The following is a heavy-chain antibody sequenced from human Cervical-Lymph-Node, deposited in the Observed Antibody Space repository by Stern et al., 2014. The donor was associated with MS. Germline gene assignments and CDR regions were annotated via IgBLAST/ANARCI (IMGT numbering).Heavy chain of an antibody. CDR3: ARDIATVTQDDAFDI. V-gene: IGHV7-4-1*02. CDR2: INTNSGIP. CDR1: GYTFTSYA. J-gene: IGHJ3*02. D-gene: IGHD4-17*01. Sequence: QVQLVQSGSELKKPGASVKVSCKASGYTFTSYAMNWVRQAPGQGLEWMGWINTNSGIPTYAQVFTVLFVFALYTSVSTAYLQISSLKAEDTAVYYCARDIATVTQDDAFDIWGQGTMVTVSS.